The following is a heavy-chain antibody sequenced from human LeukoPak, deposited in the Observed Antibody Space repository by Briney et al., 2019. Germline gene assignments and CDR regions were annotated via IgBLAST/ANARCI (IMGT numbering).Heavy chain of an antibody. CDR3: ARGDKSAMVRGVRRFDY. CDR1: GGSFSGYC. CDR2: INHSGST. D-gene: IGHD3-10*01. J-gene: IGHJ4*02. Sequence: SETLSLTCAVYGGSFSGYCWSWIRQPPGKRLQWIGGINHSGSTNYNPSVKSRVTISVDTSKNQFSLKLSSVTAADTAVYYCARGDKSAMVRGVRRFDYWGQGTLVTVSS. V-gene: IGHV4-34*01.